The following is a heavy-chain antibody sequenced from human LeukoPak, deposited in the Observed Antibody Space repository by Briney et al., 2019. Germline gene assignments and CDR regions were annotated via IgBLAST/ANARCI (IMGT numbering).Heavy chain of an antibody. CDR2: MYYSGST. CDR1: GGSISSYY. CDR3: ARDGDYYYYMDV. J-gene: IGHJ6*03. Sequence: SETLSLTCTVSGGSISSYYWSWIRQPPGKGLEWIGYMYYSGSTNYNPSLKSRVTISVDTSKNQFSLKLSSVTAADTAVYYCARDGDYYYYMDVWGKGTTVTVSS. V-gene: IGHV4-59*01. D-gene: IGHD3-10*01.